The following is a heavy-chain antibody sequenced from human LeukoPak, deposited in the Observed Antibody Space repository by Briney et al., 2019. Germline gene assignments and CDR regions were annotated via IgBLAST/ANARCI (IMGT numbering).Heavy chain of an antibody. D-gene: IGHD2-2*02. CDR1: GGSISSYY. Sequence: SETLSLTCTVSGGSISSYYWSWIRQPAGKGLEWIGRIYTSGSTNYNPSLKSRVTMSVDTSKNQFSLKLSSVTAADTAVYYCASELEDCSSTSCYMIIDYWGQGTLVTVSS. V-gene: IGHV4-4*07. CDR2: IYTSGST. J-gene: IGHJ4*02. CDR3: ASELEDCSSTSCYMIIDY.